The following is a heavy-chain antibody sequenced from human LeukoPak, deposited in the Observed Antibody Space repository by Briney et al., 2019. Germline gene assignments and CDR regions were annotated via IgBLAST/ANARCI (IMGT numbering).Heavy chain of an antibody. J-gene: IGHJ4*02. D-gene: IGHD1-26*01. CDR1: GGSISSYY. Sequence: TSETLSLTCTVSGGSISSYYWSWIRQPPGKGLDWIGDIYYSGSTNYNPSLKSRVTISVDTSKNQFSLKLSSVTAADTAVYYCASENGSYSYFDYWGQGTLVTVSS. CDR3: ASENGSYSYFDY. V-gene: IGHV4-59*01. CDR2: IYYSGST.